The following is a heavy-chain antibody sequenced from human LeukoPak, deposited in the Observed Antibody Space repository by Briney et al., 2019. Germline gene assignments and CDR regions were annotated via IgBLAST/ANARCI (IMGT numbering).Heavy chain of an antibody. Sequence: PSETLSLTCTVSGGSISSSSYYWGWIRQPPGKGLEWIGSIYYSGSTYYNPSLKSRVTISVDTSKNQFSLKLSSVTAADTAVYYCARLVIAVAATDYRGQGTLVTVSS. CDR2: IYYSGST. D-gene: IGHD6-19*01. CDR3: ARLVIAVAATDY. V-gene: IGHV4-39*01. J-gene: IGHJ4*02. CDR1: GGSISSSSYY.